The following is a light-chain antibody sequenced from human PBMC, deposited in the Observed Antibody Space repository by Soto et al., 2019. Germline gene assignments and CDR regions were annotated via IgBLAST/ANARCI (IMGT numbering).Light chain of an antibody. CDR2: EGS. V-gene: IGLV2-23*01. CDR1: NGDVGAYDY. J-gene: IGLJ1*01. CDR3: CSYAGSSPYV. Sequence: QSALTQPASVSGSPGQSITISCTGTNGDVGAYDYVSWYQQHPGKAPKFMIYEGSKRPSGVSNRFSGSKSGNTASLTISGLQAEDEADYYCCSYAGSSPYVFGTRTKVTVL.